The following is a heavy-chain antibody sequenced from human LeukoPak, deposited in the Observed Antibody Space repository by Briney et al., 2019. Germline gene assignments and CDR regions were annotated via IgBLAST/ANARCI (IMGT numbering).Heavy chain of an antibody. CDR1: GFTFSSYS. Sequence: GGSLRLSCAASGFTFSSYSMNWVRQAPGKGLEWVSYISSSSSTIYYADSVKGRFTISRDNSNNTVYLQMDSLRVEDMAVYYCGRGGAYYYDTSGYYFIDDWGQGTLVTVSS. V-gene: IGHV3-48*01. J-gene: IGHJ4*02. CDR2: ISSSSSTI. CDR3: GRGGAYYYDTSGYYFIDD. D-gene: IGHD3-22*01.